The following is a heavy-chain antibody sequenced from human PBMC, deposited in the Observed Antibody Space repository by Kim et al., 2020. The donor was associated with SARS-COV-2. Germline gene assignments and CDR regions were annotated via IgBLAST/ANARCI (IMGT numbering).Heavy chain of an antibody. CDR2: ISSSSSYI. J-gene: IGHJ4*02. D-gene: IGHD4-17*01. Sequence: GGSLRLSCAASGFTFSSYSMNWVRQAPGKGLEWVSSISSSSSYIYYADSVKGRFTISRDNAKNSLYLQMNSLRAEDTAVYYCARDPVGDYGGKYYWGQGTLVTVSS. CDR3: ARDPVGDYGGKYY. V-gene: IGHV3-21*04. CDR1: GFTFSSYS.